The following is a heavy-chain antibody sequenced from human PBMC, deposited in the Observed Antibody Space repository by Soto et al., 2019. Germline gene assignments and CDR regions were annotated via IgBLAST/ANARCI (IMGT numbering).Heavy chain of an antibody. CDR3: ARRAVATNIYYYYYMDV. D-gene: IGHD5-12*01. Sequence: PSETLSLTCTVSGGSISSYYWSWIRQPPGKGLEWIGYIYYSGSTNYNPSLKSRVTISVDTSKNQFSLKLSSVTAADTAVYYCARRAVATNIYYYYYMDVWGKGTTVTVS. CDR1: GGSISSYY. V-gene: IGHV4-59*08. CDR2: IYYSGST. J-gene: IGHJ6*03.